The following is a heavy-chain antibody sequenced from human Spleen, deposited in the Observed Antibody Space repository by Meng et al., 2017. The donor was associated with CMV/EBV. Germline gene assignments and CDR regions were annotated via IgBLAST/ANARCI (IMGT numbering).Heavy chain of an antibody. D-gene: IGHD1-26*01. V-gene: IGHV3-11*01. CDR3: ARDIGMTYYGVDV. CDR2: ITTSGTIL. CDR1: GFTFSDYY. J-gene: IGHJ6*02. Sequence: SCAASGFTFSDYYMSWIRQAPGKGLEWVSYITTSGTILYYADSVKGRFTVSRDNAKNSLYLQMNRLRAEDTAVYYCARDIGMTYYGVDVWGQGTTVTVSS.